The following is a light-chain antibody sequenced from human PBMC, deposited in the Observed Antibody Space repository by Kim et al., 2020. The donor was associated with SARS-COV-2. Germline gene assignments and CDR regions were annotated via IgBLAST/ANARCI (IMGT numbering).Light chain of an antibody. CDR3: QSYENSLSVLYV. CDR2: GND. V-gene: IGLV1-40*01. Sequence: VTLTMPWTSSNNEAGSDAHCYQQLPGTATTLLLYGNDNRPSGVPARYSGSKSGTSDSLAITGLQAEDDADYYCQSYENSLSVLYVFGAGTKVTVL. J-gene: IGLJ1*01. CDR1: SSNNEAGSD.